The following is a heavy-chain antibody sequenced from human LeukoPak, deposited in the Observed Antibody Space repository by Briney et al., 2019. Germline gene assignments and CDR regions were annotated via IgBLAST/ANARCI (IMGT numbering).Heavy chain of an antibody. D-gene: IGHD3-10*01. CDR1: GFTFSSHS. V-gene: IGHV3-21*01. J-gene: IGHJ3*02. CDR2: ISSSSSYI. CDR3: ARDRDDAFDI. Sequence: GGSLRLSCAASGFTFSSHSMNSVRQAPGKGLEWVSSISSSSSYIYYADSVKDRFTISRDNAKNSLYLQMNSLRAEDTAVYYCARDRDDAFDIWGQGTMVTVSS.